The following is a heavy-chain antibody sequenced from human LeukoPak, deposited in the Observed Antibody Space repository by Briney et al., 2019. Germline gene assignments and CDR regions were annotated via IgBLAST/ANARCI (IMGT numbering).Heavy chain of an antibody. CDR3: ARAHYDFNFDY. J-gene: IGHJ4*02. CDR2: ISSSSSYT. Sequence: GGSLRLSCAASGFTFSSYSMNWVRQAPGKGLEWVSSISSSSSYTYYADSVKGRFTISRDNAKNSLYLQMNSLRAEDTAVYYCARAHYDFNFDYWGQGTLVTVSA. CDR1: GFTFSSYS. D-gene: IGHD3-3*01. V-gene: IGHV3-21*01.